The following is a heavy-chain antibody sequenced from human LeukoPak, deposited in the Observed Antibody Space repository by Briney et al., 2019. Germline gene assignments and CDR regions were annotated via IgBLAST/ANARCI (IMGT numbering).Heavy chain of an antibody. CDR1: GSDFSDYY. CDR2: ITSSGRTI. J-gene: IGHJ4*02. D-gene: IGHD3-22*01. Sequence: PGGSLRLSCAASGSDFSDYYMSWIRQAPGKGLEWISYITSSGRTIYYADSVKGRFTISRDNAKNSLYLLMNSLRAEDTAVYYCARGLRYYYDSSGYYYFDYWGQGTLVTVSS. CDR3: ARGLRYYYDSSGYYYFDY. V-gene: IGHV3-11*04.